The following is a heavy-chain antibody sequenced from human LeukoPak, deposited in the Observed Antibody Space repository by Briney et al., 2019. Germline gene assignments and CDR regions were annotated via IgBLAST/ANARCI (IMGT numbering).Heavy chain of an antibody. J-gene: IGHJ4*02. D-gene: IGHD2-2*01. CDR2: ISSNGGST. Sequence: GGSLRLSCAASGFTFSSYAMHWVRQAPGKGLEYVSAISSNGGSTYYANSVKGRFTISRDNSKNTLYLQMGSLRAEDMAVYYCARGEVVLGYWSSTSCYAFDYWGQGTLVTVSS. CDR3: ARGEVVLGYWSSTSCYAFDY. V-gene: IGHV3-64*01. CDR1: GFTFSSYA.